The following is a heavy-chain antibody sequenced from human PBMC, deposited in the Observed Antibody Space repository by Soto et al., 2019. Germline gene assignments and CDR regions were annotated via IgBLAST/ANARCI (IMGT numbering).Heavy chain of an antibody. J-gene: IGHJ3*01. Sequence: GSLRLSCVFSGLIFRDAWVKWVRQAPGKGLEWVGRIKSRATGEAPDYAAPVKGRFSISRDDSKNTIYLQMDSLKTEDTAVYFCSWQSRWNHDVSDVWGQGT. D-gene: IGHD6-13*01. CDR3: SWQSRWNHDVSDV. CDR2: IKSRATGEAP. V-gene: IGHV3-15*07. CDR1: GLIFRDAW.